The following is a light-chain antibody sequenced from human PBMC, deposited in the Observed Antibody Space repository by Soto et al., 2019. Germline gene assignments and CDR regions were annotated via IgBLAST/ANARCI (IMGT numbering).Light chain of an antibody. CDR2: AAS. V-gene: IGKV1-39*01. CDR3: QQSDSIPYT. J-gene: IGKJ2*01. CDR1: QNITIY. Sequence: DIQMTQSPSSLSASVGDRVTITCRASQNITIYLNWYQQQPGKAPKLLIHAASSLQSGVPSRFSGSGSGTDFTLTVSCLQSEDFATYYCQQSDSIPYTFGQGTSLE.